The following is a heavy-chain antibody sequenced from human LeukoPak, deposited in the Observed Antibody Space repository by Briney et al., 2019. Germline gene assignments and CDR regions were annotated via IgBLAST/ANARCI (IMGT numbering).Heavy chain of an antibody. CDR1: GFTFSSYW. CDR3: ARDDLGS. V-gene: IGHV3-74*01. Sequence: PGGSLRFSCAASGFTFSSYWMHWVRQAPGKGLVWVSRVSSDGSSTTYADSVKGRFTISRDNAKDTLFLQMNSLRAEDTAVYYCARDDLGSWGQGTLVTVSS. CDR2: VSSDGSST. J-gene: IGHJ5*02. D-gene: IGHD7-27*01.